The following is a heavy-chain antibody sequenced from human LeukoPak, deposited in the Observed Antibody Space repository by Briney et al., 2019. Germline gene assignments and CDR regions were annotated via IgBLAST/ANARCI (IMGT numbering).Heavy chain of an antibody. CDR1: GGSISSGSYY. J-gene: IGHJ4*02. D-gene: IGHD6-19*01. V-gene: IGHV4-61*02. Sequence: PSQTLSLTCTVSGGSISSGSYYWSWIRQPAGKGLEWIGRIYTSGSTNYNPSLKSRVTISVDTSKNQFSLKLSSVTAADTAVYYCARSPPQQWLVKGYFDYWGQGTLVTVSS. CDR3: ARSPPQQWLVKGYFDY. CDR2: IYTSGST.